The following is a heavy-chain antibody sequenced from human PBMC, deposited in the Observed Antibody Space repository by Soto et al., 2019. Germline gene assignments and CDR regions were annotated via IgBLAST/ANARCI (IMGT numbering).Heavy chain of an antibody. CDR2: VIPMVGMS. CDR1: GGTFNFYS. D-gene: IGHD3-10*01. J-gene: IGHJ4*02. CDR3: ATNYGSGSAHFDY. Sequence: QVQLVQSGAEVKKPGSSVKVSCTASGGTFNFYSISWLRQAPGQGLEWVGRVIPMVGMSEYAQKFQGRVTITADKSTSTAYMNLRSLRSEDTAVYYCATNYGSGSAHFDYWGQGTLVTVSS. V-gene: IGHV1-69*02.